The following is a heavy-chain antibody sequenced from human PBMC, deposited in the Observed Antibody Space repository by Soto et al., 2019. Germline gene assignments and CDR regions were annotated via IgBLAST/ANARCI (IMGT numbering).Heavy chain of an antibody. J-gene: IGHJ6*02. CDR2: IIPTFGGT. CDR1: GDTFSSYA. Sequence: GASVKVSCKASGDTFSSYAISWVRQAPGKGLEWMGKIIPTFGGTNYAQKFQGRLTISADDSTSTAYMELSSLLSEDTAVYYCARDPLSSFAMDVWGQGTTVTVSS. D-gene: IGHD3-10*02. V-gene: IGHV1-69*13. CDR3: ARDPLSSFAMDV.